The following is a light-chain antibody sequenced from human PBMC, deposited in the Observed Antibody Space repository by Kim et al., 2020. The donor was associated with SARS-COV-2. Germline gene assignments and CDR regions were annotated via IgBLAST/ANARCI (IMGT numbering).Light chain of an antibody. CDR3: QQYGSSPMYT. J-gene: IGKJ2*01. CDR1: QSVSSSD. CDR2: AAS. V-gene: IGKV3-20*01. Sequence: SPGERATLSCRASQSVSSSDLAWYQQKPGQAPRLLIYAASSRATGIPDRFSGSGSGTDFTLTISRLEPEDFAVYYCQQYGSSPMYTFGQGTKLEI.